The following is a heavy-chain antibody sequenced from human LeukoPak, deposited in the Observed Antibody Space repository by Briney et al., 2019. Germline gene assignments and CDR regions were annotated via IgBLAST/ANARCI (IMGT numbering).Heavy chain of an antibody. CDR1: GYSFTNNW. D-gene: IGHD6-19*01. J-gene: IGHJ4*02. V-gene: IGHV5-51*01. CDR3: ARRSSGWYLDY. Sequence: GESLKISCQGSGYSFTNNWIAWVRQLPGKGLEWMGIIYPGDSDITYSPSFQGQVIISADKSIDTSYLQWSSLKASDTAMYYCARRSSGWYLDYWGQGTLVTVSS. CDR2: IYPGDSDI.